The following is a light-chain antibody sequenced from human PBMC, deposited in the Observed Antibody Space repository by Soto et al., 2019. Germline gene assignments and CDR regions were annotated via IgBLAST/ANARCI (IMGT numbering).Light chain of an antibody. CDR3: SSYSSGTTHVV. J-gene: IGLJ2*01. V-gene: IGLV2-14*01. CDR1: NSDVGGYNY. CDR2: DVS. Sequence: QSALTQPASVSGSPGQSITISCTGTNSDVGGYNYVSWYQQHPGKAPKLMIYDVSNRPSGVSNRFSGSKSGYTASLTISGLQAEDEADYYCSSYSSGTTHVVFGGGTKLTVL.